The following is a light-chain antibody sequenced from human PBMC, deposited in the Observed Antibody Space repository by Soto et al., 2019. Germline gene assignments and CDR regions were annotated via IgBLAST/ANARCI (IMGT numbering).Light chain of an antibody. V-gene: IGKV1-12*01. CDR2: AAS. CDR1: QGINSW. CDR3: QQANSFTWT. J-gene: IGKJ1*01. Sequence: IQMTQSPSSVSASVGDRVTMSCRASQGINSWLAWYQQKPGKAPKXLIYAASNLQSGVPSRFSGSGSGTDFTLTISSLQTEDFATYYCQQANSFTWTFGQGTKVDIK.